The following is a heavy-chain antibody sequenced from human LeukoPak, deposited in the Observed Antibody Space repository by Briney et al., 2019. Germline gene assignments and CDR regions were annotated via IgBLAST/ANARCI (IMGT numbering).Heavy chain of an antibody. D-gene: IGHD6-13*01. CDR3: ARHSYSSSSSMRRHFDC. V-gene: IGHV4-59*08. CDR2: IYYTGST. CDR1: NGSISSYY. J-gene: IGHJ4*02. Sequence: SETLSLTCTVSNGSISSYYWSWTRQPPGKGLEWIGYIYYTGSTNYNPSLKSRVTISVDTSKNRFSLQLSSVTAADTATYYCARHSYSSSSSMRRHFDCWGQGTLVTVSS.